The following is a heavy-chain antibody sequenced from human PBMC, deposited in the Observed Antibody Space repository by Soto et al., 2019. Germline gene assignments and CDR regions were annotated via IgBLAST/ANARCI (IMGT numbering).Heavy chain of an antibody. D-gene: IGHD4-17*01. Sequence: ASVKVSCKASGYTFTSYYMHWVRQAPGQGLEWMGIINPSGGSTSYAQKFQGRVTMTRDTSTSTVYMELSSLRSEDTAVYYCARALKAPYGPPRKNDAFDIWGQGTTVTV. CDR3: ARALKAPYGPPRKNDAFDI. CDR2: INPSGGST. V-gene: IGHV1-46*01. CDR1: GYTFTSYY. J-gene: IGHJ3*02.